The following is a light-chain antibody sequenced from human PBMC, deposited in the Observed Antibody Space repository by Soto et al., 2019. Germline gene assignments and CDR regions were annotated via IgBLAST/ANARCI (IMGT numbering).Light chain of an antibody. CDR3: MQAQQTPPT. CDR1: QSLLQSNGYNY. CDR2: FGS. V-gene: IGKV2-28*01. J-gene: IGKJ1*01. Sequence: DIVMTQSPLSLPVTPGEPASISCNSSQSLLQSNGYNYLDWYLQKPGQSPQLLIYFGSYRASEVPDRFSGSGSGTDFTLKIRRVEAEDVGIYYCMQAQQTPPTVGQGTKVEL.